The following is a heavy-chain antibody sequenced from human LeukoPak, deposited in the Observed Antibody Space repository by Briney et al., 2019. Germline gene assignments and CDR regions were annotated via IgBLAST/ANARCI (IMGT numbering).Heavy chain of an antibody. J-gene: IGHJ5*02. D-gene: IGHD2-15*01. V-gene: IGHV4-39*07. CDR2: INHSGST. CDR1: GGSISSSSYY. Sequence: SETLSLTCTVSGGSISSSSYYWIWIRQPPGKGLEWIGEINHSGSTYYNPSLQSRVTISADTSKNQFSLNLRSVIAADTAVYYCTRGLRLGYCSGGSCYYWFDPWGQGTLVTVSS. CDR3: TRGLRLGYCSGGSCYYWFDP.